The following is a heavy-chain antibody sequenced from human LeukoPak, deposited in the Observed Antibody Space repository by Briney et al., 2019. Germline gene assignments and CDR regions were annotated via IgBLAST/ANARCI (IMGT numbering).Heavy chain of an antibody. Sequence: PSETLSLTCTVSGGSISGFRWSWIRQPPGKGLEWIAYTSSSGSTNYNPSLRSRVTISLDTSKKHFSLNLTSVTAADTALYLCARGDSCGGDSCFDHWGQGTLVIVSS. J-gene: IGHJ4*02. CDR2: TSSSGST. CDR1: GGSISGFR. CDR3: ARGDSCGGDSCFDH. V-gene: IGHV4-59*01. D-gene: IGHD2-21*02.